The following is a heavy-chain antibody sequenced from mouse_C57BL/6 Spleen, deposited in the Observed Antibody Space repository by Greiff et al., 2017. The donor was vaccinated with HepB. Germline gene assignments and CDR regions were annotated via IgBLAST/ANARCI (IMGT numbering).Heavy chain of an antibody. CDR1: GFTFSSYA. Sequence: EVQRVESGGGLVKPGGSLKLSCAASGFTFSSYAMSWVRQTPEKRLEWVATISDGGSYTYYPDNVKGRFTISRDNAKNNLYLQMSHLKSEDTAMYYCARDWGPYDYGSMDYWGQGTSVTVSS. J-gene: IGHJ4*01. D-gene: IGHD2-4*01. CDR2: ISDGGSYT. CDR3: ARDWGPYDYGSMDY. V-gene: IGHV5-4*01.